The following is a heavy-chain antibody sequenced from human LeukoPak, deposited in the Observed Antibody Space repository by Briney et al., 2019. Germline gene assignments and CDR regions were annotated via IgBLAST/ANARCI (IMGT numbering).Heavy chain of an antibody. Sequence: SGTLSLTCAVSGVSMSSNNWWSWVRQPPGKGLEWIGEIHESGSTNYNPSLKSRVTISVDKSKDQFSLNLSSVTAADTAVYYCARHEGFSQKDWGQGTQVTVS. J-gene: IGHJ4*02. CDR1: GVSMSSNNW. CDR2: IHESGST. V-gene: IGHV4-4*02. CDR3: ARHEGFSQKD.